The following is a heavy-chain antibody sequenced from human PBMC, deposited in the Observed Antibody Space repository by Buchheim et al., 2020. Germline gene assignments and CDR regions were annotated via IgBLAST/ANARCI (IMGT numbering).Heavy chain of an antibody. V-gene: IGHV4-61*01. CDR1: GGSVSSGSYY. Sequence: QVQLQESGPGLVKPSETLSLPCTVSGGSVSSGSYYWSWIRQPPGKGLEWIGYIYYSGSTNYNPSLKSRVTISVDTSKNQFSLKLRSVTDADTAVYYCARDREAGYSSGWYAIDYWGQGTL. D-gene: IGHD6-19*01. J-gene: IGHJ4*02. CDR2: IYYSGST. CDR3: ARDREAGYSSGWYAIDY.